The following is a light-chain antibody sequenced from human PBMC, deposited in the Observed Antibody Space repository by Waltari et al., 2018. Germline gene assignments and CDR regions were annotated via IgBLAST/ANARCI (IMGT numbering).Light chain of an antibody. J-gene: IGKJ1*01. CDR1: QSVSGTH. CDR2: GAS. CDR3: QQYATSPWT. Sequence: EIVLTQSPGTLSLSAGERATLSCRASQSVSGTHLAWFQQKPGQAPRLLIYGASSRATGSPDRFSGSGSGTDFTLTISRLEPDDVAVYYCQQYATSPWTFGQGTKVEIK. V-gene: IGKV3-20*01.